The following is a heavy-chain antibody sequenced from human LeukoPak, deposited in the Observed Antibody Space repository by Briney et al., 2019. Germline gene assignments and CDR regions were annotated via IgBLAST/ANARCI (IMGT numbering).Heavy chain of an antibody. D-gene: IGHD6-13*01. J-gene: IGHJ4*02. CDR2: ISYDGSNK. V-gene: IGHV3-30-3*01. CDR1: GFTFSSYA. Sequence: GGSLRLSCAASGFTFSSYAMHWVRQAPGKGLEWVAVISYDGSNKYYADSVKGRFTISRDNSKNTLYLQMNSLRAEDTAVYYCAREGRPYSSSWYFDYWGQGTLVTVSS. CDR3: AREGRPYSSSWYFDY.